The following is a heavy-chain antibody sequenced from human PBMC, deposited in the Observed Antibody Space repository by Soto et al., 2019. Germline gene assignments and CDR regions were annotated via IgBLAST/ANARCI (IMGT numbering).Heavy chain of an antibody. V-gene: IGHV1-69*02. D-gene: IGHD3-10*01. Sequence: QVQLVQSGAEVKRPGSSVKVSCKASGDTFAFYSTNWVRQAPGLGLEWMGRINPILSMSNYAQRFQGRVTMTADKSTSTAYMVLNSLRSEDTAMYYCATSYGSGYRAFDYWGQGALVTVSS. CDR3: ATSYGSGYRAFDY. CDR1: GDTFAFYS. CDR2: INPILSMS. J-gene: IGHJ4*02.